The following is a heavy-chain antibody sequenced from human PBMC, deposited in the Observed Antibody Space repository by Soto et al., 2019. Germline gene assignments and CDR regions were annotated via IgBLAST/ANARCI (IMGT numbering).Heavy chain of an antibody. J-gene: IGHJ4*02. CDR1: GGSISSSGYY. CDR3: ARHNYGSGSTYFDY. V-gene: IGHV4-39*01. D-gene: IGHD3-10*01. CDR2: IYYSGST. Sequence: SEPMSVTCTVSGGSISSSGYYWGWISKPPGKGLEWIGSIYYSGSTNYNPSLKSRVTISVDTSKNQFSLKLNSMTAADTAVYYCARHNYGSGSTYFDYWGQGTLVTVSS.